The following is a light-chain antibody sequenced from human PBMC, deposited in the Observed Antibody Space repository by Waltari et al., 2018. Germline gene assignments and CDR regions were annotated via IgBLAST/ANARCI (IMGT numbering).Light chain of an antibody. Sequence: QSALTQPPSASGSPGQSVTISCTGTSRDIGDYDYVSWYQQYPGQAPNLIIYEVRKRPPGVLDRFSASKSGNTASLTVSGLQAEDEADYYCSSYGGDNNYLFGTGTAVTVL. CDR3: SSYGGDNNYL. J-gene: IGLJ1*01. CDR1: SRDIGDYDY. CDR2: EVR. V-gene: IGLV2-8*01.